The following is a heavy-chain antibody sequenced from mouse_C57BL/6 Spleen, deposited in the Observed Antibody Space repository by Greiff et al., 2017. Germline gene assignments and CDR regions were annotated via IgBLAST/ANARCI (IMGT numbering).Heavy chain of an antibody. V-gene: IGHV1-81*01. CDR1: GYTFTSYG. D-gene: IGHD4-1*01. CDR2: IYPRSGNT. Sequence: QLQQSGAELARPGASVKLSCKASGYTFTSYGISWVKQRTGQGLEWIGEIYPRSGNTYYNEKFKGKATLTADKSSSTAYMELRSLTSEDSAVYFCAKLGRAMDYWGQGTSVTVSS. J-gene: IGHJ4*01. CDR3: AKLGRAMDY.